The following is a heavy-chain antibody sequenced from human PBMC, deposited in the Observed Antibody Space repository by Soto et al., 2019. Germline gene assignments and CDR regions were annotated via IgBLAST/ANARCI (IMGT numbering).Heavy chain of an antibody. CDR1: GGSISSSSYY. D-gene: IGHD6-6*01. CDR3: ARTSILLEQLGVDYYYYYGMDV. CDR2: IYYSGST. V-gene: IGHV4-39*01. J-gene: IGHJ6*02. Sequence: SETLSLTCSVSGGSISSSSYYWCWIRQPPGKGLEWIGSIYYSGSTYYNPSLKSRVTISVDTSKNQFSLKLSSVTAADTAVYYCARTSILLEQLGVDYYYYYGMDVWGQGTTVTVSS.